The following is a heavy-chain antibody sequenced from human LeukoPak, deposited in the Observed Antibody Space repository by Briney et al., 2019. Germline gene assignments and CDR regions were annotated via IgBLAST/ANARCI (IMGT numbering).Heavy chain of an antibody. CDR2: IYYSGST. CDR1: GGSISSGGYY. J-gene: IGHJ4*02. CDR3: ARDTSRSVDTAMVTVDY. V-gene: IGHV4-31*03. D-gene: IGHD5-18*01. Sequence: PSETLSLTCTVSGGSISSGGYYWSWIRQHPGKGLEWIGYIYYSGSTYYNPSLKSRVTISVDTSKNQFSLKLSSVTAADTAVYYCARDTSRSVDTAMVTVDYWGQGTLVTVSS.